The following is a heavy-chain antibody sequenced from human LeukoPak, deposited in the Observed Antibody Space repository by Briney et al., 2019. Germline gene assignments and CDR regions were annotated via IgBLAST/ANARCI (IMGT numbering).Heavy chain of an antibody. V-gene: IGHV4-61*02. Sequence: PSETLSLTCSVSGGSISSGSYYWSWIRQPAGKGLEWIGRIYNSGSTNYNPSLESRVAISVDTSKNQFSLKLSSVTATDTAVYYCARGTRVVTGAPSDFWGQGTLVTVSS. CDR2: IYNSGST. J-gene: IGHJ4*02. D-gene: IGHD1-20*01. CDR1: GGSISSGSYY. CDR3: ARGTRVVTGAPSDF.